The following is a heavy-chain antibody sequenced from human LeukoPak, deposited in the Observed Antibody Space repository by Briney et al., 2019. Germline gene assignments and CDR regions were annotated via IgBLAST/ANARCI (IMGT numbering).Heavy chain of an antibody. CDR3: ASPPPEISGVAAFDY. J-gene: IGHJ4*02. Sequence: SMKVSCKASGGTFSSYAISWVRQAPGQGLEWMGGIIPIFGTANYAQKFQGRVTITADESTSTAYMELSSLRSEDTAVYYCASPPPEISGVAAFDYWGQGTLVTVSS. CDR2: IIPIFGTA. CDR1: GGTFSSYA. D-gene: IGHD3-3*01. V-gene: IGHV1-69*13.